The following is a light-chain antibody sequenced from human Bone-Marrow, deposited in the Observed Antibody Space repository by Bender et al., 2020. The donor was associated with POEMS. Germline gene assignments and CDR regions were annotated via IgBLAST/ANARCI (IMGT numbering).Light chain of an antibody. J-gene: IGLJ3*02. CDR1: SSDIGTYNL. CDR2: EDN. V-gene: IGLV2-23*01. CDR3: QSYDNSLGGWV. Sequence: QSALTQPASVSGSPGQSITISCTGTSSDIGTYNLVSWYQEHPGKAPKLMIYEDNRRPSGVSNRFSGSKSGNTASLTISGLQAEDEGDYYCQSYDNSLGGWVFGGGTKLTVL.